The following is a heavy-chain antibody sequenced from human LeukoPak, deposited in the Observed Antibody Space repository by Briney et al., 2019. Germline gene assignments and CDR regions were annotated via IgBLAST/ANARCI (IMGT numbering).Heavy chain of an antibody. D-gene: IGHD3-10*01. CDR3: ARDPGAEYYFDY. V-gene: IGHV3-48*03. Sequence: SGGSLRLSCAVSGFTFSSHEMNWVRQAPGKGLEWVSYISSSGSTKKYADSVKGRFTISRDNAKNSLYLQMNNLRAEDTAVYYCARDPGAEYYFDYWGQGTLVTVSS. J-gene: IGHJ4*02. CDR2: ISSSGSTK. CDR1: GFTFSSHE.